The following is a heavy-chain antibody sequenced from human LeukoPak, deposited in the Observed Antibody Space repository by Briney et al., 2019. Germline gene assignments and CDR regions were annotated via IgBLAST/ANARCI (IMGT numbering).Heavy chain of an antibody. J-gene: IGHJ4*02. V-gene: IGHV3-23*01. CDR3: AKDTVYDSSGYYDY. CDR1: GFTFSSYA. D-gene: IGHD3-22*01. CDR2: ISGSGGST. Sequence: GGSLRLSCAASGFTFSSYAMSWVRQAPGKGLEWVSAISGSGGSTYYADSVKGRFTISRDNSKNTLYLQMNSLRAEDTAVYYCAKDTVYDSSGYYDYWGQGTLVTVSS.